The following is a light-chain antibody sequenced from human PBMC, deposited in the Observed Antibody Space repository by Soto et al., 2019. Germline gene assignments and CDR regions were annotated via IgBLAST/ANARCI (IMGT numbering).Light chain of an antibody. CDR3: ASWDDSLNGLR. Sequence: QSVLTQPPSASGTPGQRVTISCSGSSSNIGINAVNWYQQLPGTAPKLLMYDNNQRPSGVPDRVSGSKSGTSASLAISGLQSEDEADYYCASWDDSLNGLRFGTGTKVTVL. V-gene: IGLV1-44*01. J-gene: IGLJ1*01. CDR2: DNN. CDR1: SSNIGINA.